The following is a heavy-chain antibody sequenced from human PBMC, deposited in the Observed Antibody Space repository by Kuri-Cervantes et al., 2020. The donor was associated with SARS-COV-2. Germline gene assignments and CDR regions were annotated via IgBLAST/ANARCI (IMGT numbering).Heavy chain of an antibody. V-gene: IGHV3-23*01. CDR1: GFTFSNYA. Sequence: GGSLRLSCAASGFTFSNYAMSWVRQAPGKGLEWVSSFSGNGGNTYYADSVKGRFTISRDNSKSTLYLQMNSLRAEDTAVYYCAKGVYYDFWSGYYDYYYGMDVWCQGTTVTVSS. CDR2: FSGNGGNT. CDR3: AKGVYYDFWSGYYDYYYGMDV. D-gene: IGHD3-3*01. J-gene: IGHJ6*02.